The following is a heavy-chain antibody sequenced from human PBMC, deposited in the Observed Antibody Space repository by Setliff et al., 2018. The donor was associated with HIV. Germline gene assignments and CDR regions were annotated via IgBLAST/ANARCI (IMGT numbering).Heavy chain of an antibody. CDR3: ARFAVGRGDY. V-gene: IGHV4-34*01. CDR2: INHSGST. CDR1: GGSFSGYY. D-gene: IGHD1-26*01. Sequence: NPSETLSLTCAVYGGSFSGYYWSWIRQSPEKGLEWIGEINHSGSTHHNPSLKSRVTISMDTSKNQFSLNLTSVTAADTAVYYCARFAVGRGDYWGQGILVTVSS. J-gene: IGHJ4*02.